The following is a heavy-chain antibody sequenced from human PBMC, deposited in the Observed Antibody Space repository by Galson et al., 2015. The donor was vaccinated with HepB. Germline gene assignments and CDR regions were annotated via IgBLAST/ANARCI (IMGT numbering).Heavy chain of an antibody. CDR1: GYTFTSYG. CDR2: ISAYNGNT. D-gene: IGHD1-26*01. V-gene: IGHV1-18*04. CDR3: ARDNYKGGSYSLWY. J-gene: IGHJ4*02. Sequence: SCKASGYTFTSYGISWVRQAPGQGLEWMGWISAYNGNTNYAQRLQGRVTMTTDTSTSTAYMELRSLRSDDTAVYYCARDNYKGGSYSLWYWGQGTLVTVSS.